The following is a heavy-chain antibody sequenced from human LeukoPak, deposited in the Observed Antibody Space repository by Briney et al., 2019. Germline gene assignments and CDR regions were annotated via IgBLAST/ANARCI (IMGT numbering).Heavy chain of an antibody. CDR3: AREQSGPRGWYPVDP. D-gene: IGHD6-19*01. J-gene: IGHJ5*02. Sequence: GRCLRPSWAASGFTVSSYGISSVRQPAGKWLEWVSATRPNSERTCYDDSVNGRFTISSANYKDTVSLQIMNLRVEDTAFYYCAREQSGPRGWYPVDPWGRGTLVTVSS. CDR1: GFTVSSYG. V-gene: IGHV3-23*01. CDR2: TRPNSERT.